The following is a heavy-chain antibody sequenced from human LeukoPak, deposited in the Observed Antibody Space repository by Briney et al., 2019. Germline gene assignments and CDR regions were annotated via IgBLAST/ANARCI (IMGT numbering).Heavy chain of an antibody. V-gene: IGHV3-23*01. Sequence: PGGSLRLSCAASGFTFSNYAMSWVRQAPGKGLEWVSGISGSGGNTYYEDSVKGRFTISRDNSKNTVNLQMNSLRAEDTAVYYCAKDLSPTTVRGLFDYWGQGTLVTVSS. J-gene: IGHJ4*02. CDR2: ISGSGGNT. D-gene: IGHD3-10*01. CDR1: GFTFSNYA. CDR3: AKDLSPTTVRGLFDY.